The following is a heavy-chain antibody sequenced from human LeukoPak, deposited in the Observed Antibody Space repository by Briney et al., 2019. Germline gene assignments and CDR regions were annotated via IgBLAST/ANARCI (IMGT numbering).Heavy chain of an antibody. CDR3: ARALGNWGSSYFDY. Sequence: SETLSLTCAVSGGSISSYYWSWIRQPAGKGLEWIGRIYTSGSTNYNPSLKSRVTMSVDTSKNQFSLKLSSVTAADTAVYYCARALGNWGSSYFDYWGQGTLVTVSS. D-gene: IGHD7-27*01. V-gene: IGHV4-4*07. CDR2: IYTSGST. J-gene: IGHJ4*02. CDR1: GGSISSYY.